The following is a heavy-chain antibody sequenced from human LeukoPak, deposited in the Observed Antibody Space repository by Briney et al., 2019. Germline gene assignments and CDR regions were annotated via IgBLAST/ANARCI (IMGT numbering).Heavy chain of an antibody. V-gene: IGHV3-30*18. CDR1: GFTFSSYG. J-gene: IGHJ6*03. D-gene: IGHD1-26*01. CDR2: ISHHGKNE. CDR3: AKDQGGASYCYMDV. Sequence: GRSLRLSCAASGFTFSSYGMHWVRQAPGKGLEWVSVISHHGKNEYYADSVKGRLTIARDNSKNTLYLQMNSLRAEGAAVYYCAKDQGGASYCYMDVWGEGTTVTVSS.